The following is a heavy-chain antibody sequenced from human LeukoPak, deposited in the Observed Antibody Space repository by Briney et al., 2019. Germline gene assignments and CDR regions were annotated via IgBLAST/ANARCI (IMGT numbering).Heavy chain of an antibody. J-gene: IGHJ4*02. CDR1: GGSFSGFY. V-gene: IGHV4-34*01. D-gene: IGHD1-26*01. CDR3: ARDSGGSHYSFDY. CDR2: IKHSGIT. Sequence: SETLSLTCAVYGGSFSGFYWSWIRQPPGKGLEWIGEIKHSGITNYNPSLKSRVTMSVDTSKNQFSLKLSSVTAADTAVYYCARDSGGSHYSFDYWGQGTLVTVSS.